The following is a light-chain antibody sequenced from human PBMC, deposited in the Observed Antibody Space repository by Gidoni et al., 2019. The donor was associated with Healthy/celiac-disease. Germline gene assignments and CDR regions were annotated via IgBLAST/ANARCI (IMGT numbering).Light chain of an antibody. V-gene: IGKV2-28*01. J-gene: IGKJ1*01. CDR2: LGS. Sequence: DLVMPQPPLSLPVTPGEPASISCRSSQSLLQSNGYNYLHWYLQKPGQSPQLLIYLGSNRASGVPDRFSGSGSGTDFTLKISRVEAEDVGVYYCMQALQTPPTFGQGTKVEIK. CDR3: MQALQTPPT. CDR1: QSLLQSNGYNY.